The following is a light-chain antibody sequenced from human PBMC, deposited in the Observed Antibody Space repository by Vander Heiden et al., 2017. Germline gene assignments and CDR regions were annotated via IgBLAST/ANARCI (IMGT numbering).Light chain of an antibody. V-gene: IGKV1-39*01. J-gene: IGKJ4*01. CDR2: TAS. Sequence: DIQMTQSTASLSVSVGDRVTIICRASKSISNYLNWYQQKPGRAPKPLIYTASSLESGVPSRFSAGGSGTDFTLTISSLQPEDFATYYCQQSYSIPLTFGGGTRVEIK. CDR1: KSISNY. CDR3: QQSYSIPLT.